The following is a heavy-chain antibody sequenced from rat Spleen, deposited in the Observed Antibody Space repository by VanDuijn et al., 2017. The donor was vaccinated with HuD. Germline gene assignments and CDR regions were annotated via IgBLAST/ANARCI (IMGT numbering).Heavy chain of an antibody. CDR3: ARGGTYWFFDF. V-gene: IGHV5-25*01. CDR1: GFTFTNDY. J-gene: IGHJ1*01. D-gene: IGHD5-1*01. CDR2: ISISGDDT. Sequence: EVQLVESGGGLVQPGRSMKLSCAASGFTFTNDYMAWVRQAPTKGLEWVASISISGDDTYYRDSVKGRFTISRDNAKSTLYLQMDSLRSEDTATYYCARGGTYWFFDFWGPGTMVTVSS.